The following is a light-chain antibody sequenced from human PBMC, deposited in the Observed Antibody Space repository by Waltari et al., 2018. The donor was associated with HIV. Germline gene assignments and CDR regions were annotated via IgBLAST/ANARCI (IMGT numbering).Light chain of an antibody. J-gene: IGKJ2*01. Sequence: DIQMTQSPSTLSASVGDRVTITCRASQSISNWLAWYQQKPEKAPKLLIYKASSLESGVPSRFSGSGSGTEFTLTISSLHPDDFATYYCQQYNSFQYTFGQGTNLEIK. V-gene: IGKV1-5*03. CDR2: KAS. CDR3: QQYNSFQYT. CDR1: QSISNW.